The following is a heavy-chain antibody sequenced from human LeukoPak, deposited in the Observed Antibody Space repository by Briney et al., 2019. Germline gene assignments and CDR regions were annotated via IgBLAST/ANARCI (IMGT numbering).Heavy chain of an antibody. Sequence: GGSLRLSCAASGFTFSSYAMSWVRQAPGKGLEWVSAISGSGGSTYYADSVKGRFTISRDNSRNTLYLQMNSLRAEDTAVYYCAKARGYTPDYFDYWGQGTLVTVSS. CDR1: GFTFSSYA. CDR2: ISGSGGST. CDR3: AKARGYTPDYFDY. D-gene: IGHD5-18*01. J-gene: IGHJ4*02. V-gene: IGHV3-23*01.